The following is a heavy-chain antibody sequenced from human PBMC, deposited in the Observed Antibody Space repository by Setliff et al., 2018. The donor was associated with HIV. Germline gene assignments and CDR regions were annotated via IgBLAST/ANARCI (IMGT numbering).Heavy chain of an antibody. D-gene: IGHD3-10*01. Sequence: RASVKVSCKASGYTFTSDHMHWVRQAPGQGLEWMGMITPRDGRTNYEQKFQGRVTMTRDTSASTVYLDLSSLSSEDTAIYYCARGYYNSGNYFEYWGQGTLVTSPQ. V-gene: IGHV1-46*01. CDR2: ITPRDGRT. J-gene: IGHJ4*02. CDR1: GYTFTSDH. CDR3: ARGYYNSGNYFEY.